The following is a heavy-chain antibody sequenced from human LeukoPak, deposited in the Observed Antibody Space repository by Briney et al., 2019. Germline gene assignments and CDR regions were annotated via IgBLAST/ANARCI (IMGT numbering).Heavy chain of an antibody. V-gene: IGHV3-48*03. CDR3: ASLRPRQQLVVDS. Sequence: PGGSLRLSCEASGFTFSSYEMNWVHQAPGKGLEWVSYISSSGSTKYYADSVKGRFTISRDNAMHSLYLQMNSLRVEDTAVYYCASLRPRQQLVVDSWGQGTLVAVSS. D-gene: IGHD6-13*01. CDR1: GFTFSSYE. CDR2: ISSSGSTK. J-gene: IGHJ4*02.